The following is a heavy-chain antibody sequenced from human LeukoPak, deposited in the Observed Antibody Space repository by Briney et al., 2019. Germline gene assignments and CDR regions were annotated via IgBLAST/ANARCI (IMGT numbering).Heavy chain of an antibody. D-gene: IGHD3-22*01. CDR2: IYPGDSDT. Sequence: GESLKISCKGSGYSFTSYWICWVRQMPGKGLEWMGIIYPGDSDTRYSPSFQGQVTISADKSISTAYLQWSSLKASDTAMYYCARLRGTYDSSGWTPFDYWGQGTLVTVSS. V-gene: IGHV5-51*01. CDR3: ARLRGTYDSSGWTPFDY. J-gene: IGHJ4*02. CDR1: GYSFTSYW.